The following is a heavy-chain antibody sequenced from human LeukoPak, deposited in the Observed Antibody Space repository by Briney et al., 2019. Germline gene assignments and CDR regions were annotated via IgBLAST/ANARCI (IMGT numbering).Heavy chain of an antibody. CDR1: GYTFTSYY. J-gene: IGHJ4*02. V-gene: IGHV1-46*01. D-gene: IGHD2-8*01. Sequence: ASVKVSCKASGYTFTSYYMHWVRQAPGQGLEWMGIINPSGGSTSYAQKFQGRVTMTRDTSTSTVYMELSSLRSEDTAVYYCARGGDIVLMVYAVYFDYWGQGTLVTVSS. CDR3: ARGGDIVLMVYAVYFDY. CDR2: INPSGGST.